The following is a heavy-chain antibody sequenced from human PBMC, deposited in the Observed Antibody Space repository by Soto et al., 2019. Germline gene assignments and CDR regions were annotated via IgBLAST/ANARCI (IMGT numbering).Heavy chain of an antibody. D-gene: IGHD6-13*01. CDR1: GYSFTSYW. Sequence: PGESLKISCKGSGYSFTSYWIGWVRQMPGKGLEWMGIIYPGDSDTRYSPSFQGQVTISADKSISTAYLQWSSLKASDTAMYYCATTSAAGKYYYGMDVRGQGTTVTVSS. V-gene: IGHV5-51*01. CDR3: ATTSAAGKYYYGMDV. J-gene: IGHJ6*02. CDR2: IYPGDSDT.